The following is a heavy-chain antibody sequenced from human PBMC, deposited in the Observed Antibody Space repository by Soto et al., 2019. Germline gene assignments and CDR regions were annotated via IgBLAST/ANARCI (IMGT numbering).Heavy chain of an antibody. J-gene: IGHJ6*03. Sequence: SETLSLTCTVSGGSVSSYYWSWIRQPPGKGPEWIGYIYYSGSTNYNPSPKSRVTISVDTSKNQFSLKLSSVTAADTAVYYCARDAYDFWSGYYGYYYYMDVWGKGTTVTVSS. V-gene: IGHV4-59*02. CDR3: ARDAYDFWSGYYGYYYYMDV. D-gene: IGHD3-3*01. CDR2: IYYSGST. CDR1: GGSVSSYY.